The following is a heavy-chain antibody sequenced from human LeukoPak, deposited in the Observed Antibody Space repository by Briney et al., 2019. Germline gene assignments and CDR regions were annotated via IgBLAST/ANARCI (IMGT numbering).Heavy chain of an antibody. J-gene: IGHJ4*02. CDR1: GFIFSTHS. CDR2: ISSSSSYI. Sequence: GGSLRLSCAASGFIFSTHSMNWVRQAPGKGLEWVSSISSSSSYIYYADSVKGRFTISRDNAKNSLYLQMNSLRAEDTAVYYCARAAGDSSGYYHESYYFDYWGQGTLVTVSS. D-gene: IGHD3-22*01. CDR3: ARAAGDSSGYYHESYYFDY. V-gene: IGHV3-21*01.